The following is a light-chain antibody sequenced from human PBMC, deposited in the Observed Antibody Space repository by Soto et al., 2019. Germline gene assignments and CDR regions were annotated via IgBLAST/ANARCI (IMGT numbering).Light chain of an antibody. CDR1: QSISSW. J-gene: IGKJ4*01. CDR2: DAF. Sequence: DIQMTQSPSSLSASVGDRVTITCRASQSISSWLAWYQQKPGKAPKLLIFDAFSLESGVPPRFSGSRSGTEFTLTISSLQPDDYATYYCQQYNSYSPLTFGGGTKVEIK. CDR3: QQYNSYSPLT. V-gene: IGKV1-5*01.